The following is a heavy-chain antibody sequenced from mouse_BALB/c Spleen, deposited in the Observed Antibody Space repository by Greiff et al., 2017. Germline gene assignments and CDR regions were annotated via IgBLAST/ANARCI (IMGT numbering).Heavy chain of an antibody. CDR3: ARSGDLGWYFDV. J-gene: IGHJ1*01. V-gene: IGHV14-3*02. D-gene: IGHD3-3*01. CDR1: GFNIKDTY. CDR2: IDPANGNT. Sequence: EVQLQQSGAELVKPGASVKLSCTASGFNIKDTYMHWVKQRPEQGLEWIGRIDPANGNTKYDPKFQGKATITADTSSNTAYLQLSSLTSEDTAVYYCARSGDLGWYFDVWGAGTTVTVSS.